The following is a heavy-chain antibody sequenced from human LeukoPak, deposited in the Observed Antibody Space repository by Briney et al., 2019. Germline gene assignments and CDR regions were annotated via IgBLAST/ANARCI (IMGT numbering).Heavy chain of an antibody. CDR1: GFTVSSNY. CDR3: ARDGGDDYYYYGMDV. V-gene: IGHV3-66*02. D-gene: IGHD2-21*02. Sequence: PGGSLRLSCAASGFTVSSNYMSWVRQAPGKGLEWVSVIYSGGSTYYADSVKGQFTISRDNSKNTLYLQMNSLRAEDTAVYYCARDGGDDYYYYGMDVWGQGTTVTVSS. CDR2: IYSGGST. J-gene: IGHJ6*02.